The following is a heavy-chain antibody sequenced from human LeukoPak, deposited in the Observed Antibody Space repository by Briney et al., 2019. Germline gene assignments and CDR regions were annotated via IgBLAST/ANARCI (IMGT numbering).Heavy chain of an antibody. CDR2: INPNSGGT. Sequence: ASVKVSCKASGYTFTSYGISWVRQAPGQGLEWMGWINPNSGGTNYAQKFQGRVTMTRDTSISTAYMELSRLRSDDTAVYYCARMFISDGDYWDQGTLVTVSS. J-gene: IGHJ4*02. D-gene: IGHD3-3*02. CDR1: GYTFTSYG. CDR3: ARMFISDGDY. V-gene: IGHV1-2*02.